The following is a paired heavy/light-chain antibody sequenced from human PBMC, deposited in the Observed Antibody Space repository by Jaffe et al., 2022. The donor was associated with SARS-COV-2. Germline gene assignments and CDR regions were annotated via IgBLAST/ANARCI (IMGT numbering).Light chain of an antibody. Sequence: DIQMTQSPSSVSASVGDRVAITCRASQGIRTWLAWYQQKPGRAPKLLIYDASTLQSGVPSRFSGSGSGTDFTLTISSLQPEDFATYYCLQADSFPLTFGGGTKVEI. CDR2: DAS. V-gene: IGKV1-12*01. CDR1: QGIRTW. J-gene: IGKJ4*01. CDR3: LQADSFPLT.
Heavy chain of an antibody. J-gene: IGHJ4*02. CDR3: VRATAAGLLDY. D-gene: IGHD6-13*01. CDR2: TYYRPGWSY. CDR1: GDSVSSSGAA. Sequence: QVQLQQSGPGLVKPSQTLSLTCAISGDSVSSSGAAWNWIRQSPWRGLEWLGRTYYRPGWSYDYAVSVKSRISINADTSKNQFSLHLNFVTPEDTAVYYCVRATAAGLLDYWGQGALVTVSS. V-gene: IGHV6-1*01.